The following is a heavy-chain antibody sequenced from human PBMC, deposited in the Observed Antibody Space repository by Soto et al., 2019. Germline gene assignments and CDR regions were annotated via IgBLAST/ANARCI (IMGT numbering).Heavy chain of an antibody. D-gene: IGHD3-10*01. V-gene: IGHV3-73*01. Sequence: GGSLRLSCAASGFTFSGSAMHWVRQASGKGLEWVGRIRSRANNYATAYAVSVKGRFTVSRDDSKSIAYLQMNSLKTEDTAVYYCTRDYVLLWFGELFYYGMDVWGQGTTVTVSS. CDR3: TRDYVLLWFGELFYYGMDV. J-gene: IGHJ6*02. CDR1: GFTFSGSA. CDR2: IRSRANNYAT.